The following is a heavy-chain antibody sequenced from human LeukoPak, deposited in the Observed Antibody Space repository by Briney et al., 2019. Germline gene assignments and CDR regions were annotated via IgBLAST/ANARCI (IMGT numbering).Heavy chain of an antibody. CDR2: ISYGGST. Sequence: SETLSLTCTVSGDSIRSSNYFWGWIRQPPGKGLEWIGSISYGGSTSYNPSLKSRVTISVDTSKNHFSLKLSSVTAADTAVYYCARHPLRFDPWGQGTLVTASS. CDR1: GDSIRSSNYF. D-gene: IGHD3-16*01. J-gene: IGHJ5*02. V-gene: IGHV4-39*01. CDR3: ARHPLRFDP.